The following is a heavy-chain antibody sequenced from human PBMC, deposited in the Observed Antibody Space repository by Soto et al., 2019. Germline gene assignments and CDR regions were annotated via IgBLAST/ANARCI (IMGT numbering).Heavy chain of an antibody. Sequence: ASVKVSCKASGYTFTRYTMNWVRQAPGQRLEWMGWINPDNGNTKSSQKFQDRVIITRDTSASTAYMDLSSLRSEDTAVHYCARGIATGQLDPWGQGTLVTVSS. CDR1: GYTFTRYT. D-gene: IGHD2-15*01. CDR2: INPDNGNT. V-gene: IGHV1-3*01. CDR3: ARGIATGQLDP. J-gene: IGHJ5*02.